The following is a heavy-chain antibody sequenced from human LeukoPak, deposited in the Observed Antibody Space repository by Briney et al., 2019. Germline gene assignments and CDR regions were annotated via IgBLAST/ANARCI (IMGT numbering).Heavy chain of an antibody. CDR3: ARANHYVRSGDY. V-gene: IGHV1-18*01. J-gene: IGHJ4*02. CDR2: ISAYNGNT. Sequence: ASVKVSCKASGYTFTGYGISWVRQAPGQGLEWMGWISAYNGNTNYAQKLQGRVTMTTDTSTSTAYMELRSLRSDDTAVYYCARANHYVRSGDYWGQGTLVTVSS. CDR1: GYTFTGYG. D-gene: IGHD3-10*02.